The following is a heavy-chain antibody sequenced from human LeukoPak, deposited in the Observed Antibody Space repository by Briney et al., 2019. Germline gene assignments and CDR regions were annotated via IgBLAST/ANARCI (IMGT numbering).Heavy chain of an antibody. Sequence: ASVKVSCKASAYTFTAYYMHWVRQAPGQGLEWVGWINPNSGGTNYAQKFQGRVAMTRDTSINTAYMELSRLTSDDTAVYYCARDQNANIDYWGQGTLVTVSS. J-gene: IGHJ4*02. V-gene: IGHV1-2*02. CDR3: ARDQNANIDY. CDR2: INPNSGGT. CDR1: AYTFTAYY. D-gene: IGHD2/OR15-2a*01.